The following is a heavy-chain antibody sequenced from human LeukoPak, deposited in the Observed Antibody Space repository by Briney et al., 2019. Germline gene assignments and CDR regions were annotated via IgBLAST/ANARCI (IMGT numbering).Heavy chain of an antibody. CDR3: AKAIKGMIVVEGDGFDI. D-gene: IGHD3-22*01. CDR1: GFTFSSYA. CDR2: ISGSGGST. V-gene: IGHV3-23*01. J-gene: IGHJ3*02. Sequence: PGGSQRLSCAGSGFTFSSYAMSWVRQAPGKGLEWVSGISGSGGSTYYADSVKGRFTISRDNSKNTLYLQMNSLRAEDTAVYYCAKAIKGMIVVEGDGFDIWGQGTVITVSS.